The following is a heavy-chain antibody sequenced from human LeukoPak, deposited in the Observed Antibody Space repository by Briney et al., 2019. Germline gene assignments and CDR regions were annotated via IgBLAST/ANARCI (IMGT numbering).Heavy chain of an antibody. D-gene: IGHD5-24*01. CDR2: IYHSGNT. CDR1: GSSISSAYY. Sequence: SSETLSLTCTVSGSSISSAYYWGWIRQPPGKGLEWIANIYHSGNTYYNPSLKSRVTISVDTSKNQFSLKLSSVTAADTAVYYCARLGAEMSTIHWYFDLWGRGTLVTVSS. J-gene: IGHJ2*01. V-gene: IGHV4-38-2*02. CDR3: ARLGAEMSTIHWYFDL.